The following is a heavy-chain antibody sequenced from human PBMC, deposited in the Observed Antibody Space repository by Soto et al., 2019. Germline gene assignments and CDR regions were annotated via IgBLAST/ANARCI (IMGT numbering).Heavy chain of an antibody. J-gene: IGHJ4*02. CDR1: GGSISTSYY. Sequence: QLQLQESGPGLVKPSETLSLTCTVSGGSISTSYYWGWIRQPPGKGLEWIGSIYYSGSTYYNPSPKSRDTISVDTSKNQFSLKLSSVTAADTAVYYCATPWFGDGDYWGQGTLVTVSS. D-gene: IGHD3-10*01. CDR3: ATPWFGDGDY. V-gene: IGHV4-39*01. CDR2: IYYSGST.